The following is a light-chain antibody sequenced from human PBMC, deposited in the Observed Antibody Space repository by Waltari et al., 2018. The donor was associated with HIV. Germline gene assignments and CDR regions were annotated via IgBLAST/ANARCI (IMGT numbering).Light chain of an antibody. CDR1: QSLLHSNGYNY. V-gene: IGKV2-28*01. Sequence: DIVMTQSPLSLPVTPGEPASISCRSSQSLLHSNGYNYLDWYLQKPGQSPQLLIYLGSNRASGVPDRFSGSGSGTDFTLKISRVAAEDVGVYYCMQALQTPLTFGGGTKVEIE. CDR3: MQALQTPLT. CDR2: LGS. J-gene: IGKJ4*01.